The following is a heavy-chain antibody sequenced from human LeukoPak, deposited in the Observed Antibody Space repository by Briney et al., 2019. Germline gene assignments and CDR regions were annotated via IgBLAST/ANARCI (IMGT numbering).Heavy chain of an antibody. CDR2: ISGSGGST. CDR1: GFTFSSYA. CDR3: AKDVTPVSRYSGSYLLGGYYFDY. D-gene: IGHD1-26*01. V-gene: IGHV3-23*01. Sequence: PGGSLRLSCAASGFTFSSYAMSWVRQAPGKGLEWVSAISGSGGSTYYADSVKGRFTISRDNSKNTLYLQMNSLRAEDTAVYYCAKDVTPVSRYSGSYLLGGYYFDYWGQGTLVTVSS. J-gene: IGHJ4*02.